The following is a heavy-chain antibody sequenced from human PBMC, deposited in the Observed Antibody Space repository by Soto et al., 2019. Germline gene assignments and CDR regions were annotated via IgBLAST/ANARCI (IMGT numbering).Heavy chain of an antibody. V-gene: IGHV1-46*01. CDR3: ARPAGRLANWFDP. J-gene: IGHJ5*02. D-gene: IGHD6-6*01. Sequence: ASVKVSFKASGYTFTDYRMIWVRQAPGQGLEWMGIINPSGGSTNYAPNFQGRVTLTRDSFTSTVYMELSSLRSEDTAVYYCARPAGRLANWFDPWGQGTLVTAPQ. CDR2: INPSGGST. CDR1: GYTFTDYR.